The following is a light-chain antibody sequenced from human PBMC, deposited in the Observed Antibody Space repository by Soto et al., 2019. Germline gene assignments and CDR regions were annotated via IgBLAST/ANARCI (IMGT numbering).Light chain of an antibody. V-gene: IGKV1-5*03. CDR3: QQYNSYSTT. CDR1: QSISSW. J-gene: IGKJ1*01. CDR2: KAS. Sequence: DILMTQSPSTLSASVGDRVTITCRASQSISSWLAWYQQKPGKAPKLLIYKASSLESGVPSRFSGSGSGTEFTITLSSLQPDDFATYYCQQYNSYSTTFGQGTKVEIK.